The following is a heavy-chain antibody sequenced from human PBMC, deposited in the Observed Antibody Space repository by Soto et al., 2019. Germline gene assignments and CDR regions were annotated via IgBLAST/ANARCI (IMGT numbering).Heavy chain of an antibody. CDR1: GFTVSSNY. D-gene: IGHD1-7*01. V-gene: IGHV3-66*01. Sequence: GGSLRLSCAASGFTVSSNYMSWVRQAPGKGLEGVSVIYSGGSTYYADSLKGRFTISRDNPKNTLYLQMNSLRAEDTAVYYCARGDNWNYNWFDPWGQGTLVTVSS. CDR3: ARGDNWNYNWFDP. CDR2: IYSGGST. J-gene: IGHJ5*02.